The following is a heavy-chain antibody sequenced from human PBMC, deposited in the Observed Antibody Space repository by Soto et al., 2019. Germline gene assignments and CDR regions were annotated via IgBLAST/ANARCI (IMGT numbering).Heavy chain of an antibody. J-gene: IGHJ4*02. CDR3: ASATLRSAAAPYYFDY. D-gene: IGHD6-13*01. Sequence: QVQLVQSGAEVKKPGSSVKVSCKASGGTFSSYTISWVRQAPGQGLEWMGRIIPILGIANYAQKFQGRVTITADKSKRTAYRELSRLISEDTAVYYCASATLRSAAAPYYFDYWGQGTLVTVSS. CDR2: IIPILGIA. V-gene: IGHV1-69*02. CDR1: GGTFSSYT.